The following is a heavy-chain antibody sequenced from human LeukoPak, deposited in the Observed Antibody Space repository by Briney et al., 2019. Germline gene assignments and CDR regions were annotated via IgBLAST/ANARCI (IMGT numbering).Heavy chain of an antibody. CDR3: ARAKSDYDILTGYQPLDAAFDI. Sequence: PSETLSLTCTVSGGSISSSSYYWSWIRQPPGKGLEWIGYIYYSGSTNYNPSLKSRVTISVDTSKNQFSLKLSSVTAADTAVYYCARAKSDYDILTGYQPLDAAFDIWGQGTMVTVSS. D-gene: IGHD3-9*01. CDR2: IYYSGST. V-gene: IGHV4-61*01. J-gene: IGHJ3*02. CDR1: GGSISSSSYY.